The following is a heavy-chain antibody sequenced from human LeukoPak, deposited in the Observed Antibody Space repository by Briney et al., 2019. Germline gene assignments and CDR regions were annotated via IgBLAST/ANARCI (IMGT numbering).Heavy chain of an antibody. J-gene: IGHJ4*02. D-gene: IGHD3-10*01. CDR3: ARDQGEGVDY. V-gene: IGHV4-34*01. CDR1: DGSFSGFY. CDR2: ISDSGST. Sequence: SETLSLTCAVSDGSFSGFYWSLIRQFPGKGLEWIGQISDSGSTNYNPSLKSRVTISVDTSKNQFSLKLSSVTAADTAVYYCARDQGEGVDYWGQGTLVTVSS.